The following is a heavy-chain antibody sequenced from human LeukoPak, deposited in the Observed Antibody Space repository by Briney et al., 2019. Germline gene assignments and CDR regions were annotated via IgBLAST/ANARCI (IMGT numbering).Heavy chain of an antibody. CDR2: IYSGGST. Sequence: GGSLRLSCAASGFTFSSYAMNWVRQAPGKGLEWVSVIYSGGSTYYADSVKGRFTISRDNSKNTLYLQMNSLRAEDTAVYYCASWGYYGSGSPPFDYWGQGTLVTVSS. V-gene: IGHV3-53*01. CDR1: GFTFSSYA. CDR3: ASWGYYGSGSPPFDY. J-gene: IGHJ4*02. D-gene: IGHD3-10*01.